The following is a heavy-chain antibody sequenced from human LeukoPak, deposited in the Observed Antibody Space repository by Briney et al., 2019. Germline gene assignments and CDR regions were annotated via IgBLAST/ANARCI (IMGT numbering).Heavy chain of an antibody. Sequence: GASVKVSCKASGYTFTSYGISWVRQAPGQGLEWMGWISAYNGNTNYAQKLQGRVTMTTDTSTSTAYMELRSLRSDDTAVYYCARALHDYSNYWGFDYWGQGTLVTVSS. CDR3: ARALHDYSNYWGFDY. CDR2: ISAYNGNT. CDR1: GYTFTSYG. J-gene: IGHJ4*02. D-gene: IGHD4-11*01. V-gene: IGHV1-18*01.